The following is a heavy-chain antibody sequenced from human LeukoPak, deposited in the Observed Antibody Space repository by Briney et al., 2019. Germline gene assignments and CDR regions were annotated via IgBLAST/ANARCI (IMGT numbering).Heavy chain of an antibody. CDR3: AKVPSQRYCSSTSRYGDY. CDR1: GFTFSSYG. Sequence: PGGSLRLSCAASGFTFSSYGMHWVRQAPGKGLEWVAFIRYDGSNKYYADSVKGRFTISRDNSKNTLYLQMNSLRAEDTAVYYCAKVPSQRYCSSTSRYGDYWGQGTLVTVSS. D-gene: IGHD2-2*01. CDR2: IRYDGSNK. V-gene: IGHV3-30*02. J-gene: IGHJ4*02.